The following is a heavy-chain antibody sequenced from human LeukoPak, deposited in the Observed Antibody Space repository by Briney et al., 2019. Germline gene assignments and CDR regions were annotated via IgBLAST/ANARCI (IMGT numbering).Heavy chain of an antibody. Sequence: ASVKVSCKASGYTFTSYDIKWVRQATGQGLEWMGWMNPNSGNTGYAQKFQGRVTMTRNTSISTAYMELSSLRSEDTAVYYCARGVDKYYYYYYYMDVWGKGTTVTISS. CDR1: GYTFTSYD. V-gene: IGHV1-8*01. CDR3: ARGVDKYYYYYYYMDV. J-gene: IGHJ6*03. D-gene: IGHD5-12*01. CDR2: MNPNSGNT.